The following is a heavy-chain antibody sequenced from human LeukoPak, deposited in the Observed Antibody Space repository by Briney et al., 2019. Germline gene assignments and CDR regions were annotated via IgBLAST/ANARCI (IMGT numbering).Heavy chain of an antibody. J-gene: IGHJ4*02. Sequence: GGSLRLSCAASGFTFSSYWMSWVRQAPGKGLEWVANIKQDGSEKYYVDSVKGRFTISRDNAKNSLYLQMNSLRAEDTAVYYCAKELLAYCGGDCYDLDYWGQGTLVTVSS. CDR1: GFTFSSYW. D-gene: IGHD2-21*01. CDR2: IKQDGSEK. V-gene: IGHV3-7*01. CDR3: AKELLAYCGGDCYDLDY.